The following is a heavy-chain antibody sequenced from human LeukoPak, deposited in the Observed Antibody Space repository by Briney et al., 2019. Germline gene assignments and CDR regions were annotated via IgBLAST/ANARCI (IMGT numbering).Heavy chain of an antibody. V-gene: IGHV4-59*01. J-gene: IGHJ5*02. CDR1: GASISSYD. Sequence: SETLSLTCTVSGASISSYDWSWIRQPPGKGLEWIGYIYYSGSTNYTPSLKSRVTVSVDTSKNQFSLKLSSVTAEDTAVYYCARDHKGARFDPWGQGTLVTVSS. CDR3: ARDHKGARFDP. CDR2: IYYSGST. D-gene: IGHD3-16*01.